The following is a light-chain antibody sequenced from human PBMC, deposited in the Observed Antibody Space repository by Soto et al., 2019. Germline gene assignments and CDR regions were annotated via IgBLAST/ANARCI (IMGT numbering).Light chain of an antibody. V-gene: IGKV4-1*01. CDR2: SAS. Sequence: DIVMTQSPDSLAVSLGERATFNCKSSQSVLYSSNNQNYLAWYQQKPGQPPKLLISSASTRESGVPDRFSGSGSGTDFSLTVSSLQAEDVAVYYCQQYYGTPPYTFGQGTKLDIK. J-gene: IGKJ2*01. CDR1: QSVLYSSNNQNY. CDR3: QQYYGTPPYT.